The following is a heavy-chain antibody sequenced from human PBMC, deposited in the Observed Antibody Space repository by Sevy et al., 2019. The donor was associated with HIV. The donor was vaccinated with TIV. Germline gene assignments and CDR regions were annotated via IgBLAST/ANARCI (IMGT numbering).Heavy chain of an antibody. D-gene: IGHD2-2*01. J-gene: IGHJ6*02. CDR1: GFTFSNYW. CDR3: ARDCSSATCLWGLDV. V-gene: IGHV3-7*03. CDR2: IKRDGSEK. Sequence: GGSLRLSCAASGFTFSNYWMSWVRQAPGKGLGWVANIKRDGSEKYYVASVKGRFTISRDNAKTSLYLQMNSLRAEDTAVYYCARDCSSATCLWGLDVWGQGTTVTVSS.